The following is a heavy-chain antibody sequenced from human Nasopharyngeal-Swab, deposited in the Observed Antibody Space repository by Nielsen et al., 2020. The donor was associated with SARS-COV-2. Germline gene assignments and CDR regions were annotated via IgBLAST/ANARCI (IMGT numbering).Heavy chain of an antibody. V-gene: IGHV4-39*07. CDR3: ARETTVTTYWEYYYYGMDV. CDR2: IYYSGST. CDR1: GGSISSSSYY. Sequence: SKTLSLTCTVSGGSISSSSYYWGWIRQPPGKGLEWIGSIYYSGSTYYNPSLKSRVTISVDTSKNQFSLKLSSVTAADTAVYYCARETTVTTYWEYYYYGMDVWGQGTTVTVSS. D-gene: IGHD4-11*01. J-gene: IGHJ6*02.